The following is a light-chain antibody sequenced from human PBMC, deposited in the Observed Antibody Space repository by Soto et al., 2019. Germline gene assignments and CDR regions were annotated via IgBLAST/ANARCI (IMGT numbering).Light chain of an antibody. CDR3: RSYAGSNNFV. CDR2: EVS. Sequence: QSALTQPPSASGSPGQSVTISCTGTSSDVGGYNYVSWYQQHPGKAPKLMIYEVSKRPSGVPDRFSGSKSGNTASLTVSGLQAEDEADYYCRSYAGSNNFVLGNGTKVTVL. J-gene: IGLJ1*01. CDR1: SSDVGGYNY. V-gene: IGLV2-8*01.